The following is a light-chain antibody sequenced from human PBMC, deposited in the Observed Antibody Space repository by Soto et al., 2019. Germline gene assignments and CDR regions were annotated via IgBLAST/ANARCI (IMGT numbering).Light chain of an antibody. CDR2: EVN. CDR1: SSDIGLYNY. CDR3: SSLSTTSTPPV. Sequence: QSALSQPASMSGSPGQSITIPCTGASSDIGLYNYVSWYQHHPGKAPKLLISEVNVRPSGLSDRFSASKAGNTASLTISGLQPEDEAYYYCSSLSTTSTPPVYGSGPKVTVL. J-gene: IGLJ1*01. V-gene: IGLV2-14*01.